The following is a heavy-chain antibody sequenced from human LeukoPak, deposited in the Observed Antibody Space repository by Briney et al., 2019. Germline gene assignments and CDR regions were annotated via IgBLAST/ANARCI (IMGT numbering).Heavy chain of an antibody. V-gene: IGHV1-2*02. D-gene: IGHD1-26*01. CDR2: INPNSGGT. Sequence: ASVKVSCKASGYTFTGYHIHWVRQAPGQGLEWMGWINPNSGGTNYAQKFQGRITMTRDTSISTAYMELSRLRSDDTAVYYCARDYSGSYFYYFDYWGQGTLVTVSS. J-gene: IGHJ4*02. CDR1: GYTFTGYH. CDR3: ARDYSGSYFYYFDY.